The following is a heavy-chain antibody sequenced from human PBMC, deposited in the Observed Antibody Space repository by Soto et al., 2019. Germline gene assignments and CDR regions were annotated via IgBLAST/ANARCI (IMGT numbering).Heavy chain of an antibody. CDR3: TQDCTNGVCYSGY. Sequence: GGSLRLSCAASGFTFSGYAMSWVRQAPGKGLEWVSAISGSGGSTYYADSVKGRFTISRDNSKNTLYLQMNSLRAEDTAVYYCTQDCTNGVCYSGYWGQGTLVTVSS. V-gene: IGHV3-23*01. J-gene: IGHJ4*02. CDR1: GFTFSGYA. CDR2: ISGSGGST. D-gene: IGHD2-8*01.